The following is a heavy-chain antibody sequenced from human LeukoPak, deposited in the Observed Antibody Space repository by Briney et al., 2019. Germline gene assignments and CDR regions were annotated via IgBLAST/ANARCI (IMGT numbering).Heavy chain of an antibody. CDR1: GFTVSSNS. V-gene: IGHV3-53*01. D-gene: IGHD4-17*01. CDR3: ARRAGEYSHPYDY. J-gene: IGHJ4*02. CDR2: IYSGGNT. Sequence: GGSLRLSCTVSGFTVSSNSWSWVRQAPGKGLEWVSFIYSGGNTHYSDSVTGRFTISRDNSKNTLYLQMNSLRADDTAVYYCARRAGEYSHPYDYWGQGTLVTVSS.